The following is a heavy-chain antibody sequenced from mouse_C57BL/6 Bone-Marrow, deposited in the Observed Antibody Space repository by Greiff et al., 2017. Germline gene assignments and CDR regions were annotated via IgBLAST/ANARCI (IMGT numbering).Heavy chain of an antibody. CDR1: GYTFTSYW. D-gene: IGHD2-1*01. CDR3: GYGNYFYWYFAV. CDR2: IDPYSGGT. J-gene: IGHJ1*03. Sequence: QVQLQQPGAELVKPGASVKLSCKASGYTFTSYWMHWVKQRPGRGLEWIGRIDPYSGGTKYNEKFKSKATLTVAKPSSTAYMQLSSLTSEESAVYYYGYGNYFYWYFAVGGKGTTVTVSS. V-gene: IGHV1-72*01.